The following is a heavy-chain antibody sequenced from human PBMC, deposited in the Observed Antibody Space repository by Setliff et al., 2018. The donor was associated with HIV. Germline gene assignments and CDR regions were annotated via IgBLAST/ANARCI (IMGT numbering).Heavy chain of an antibody. Sequence: PSETLSLTCAVSGYSISSGYYWGWIRQPPGKGLEWIGSIYHSGSTNYNPSLNSRVTMSVDKSRNQFSLKVSSVTAADTAVYYCARVSITYWYSIPRDYYYYMDVWGEGTTVTVSS. CDR2: IYHSGST. CDR3: ARVSITYWYSIPRDYYYYMDV. V-gene: IGHV4-38-2*01. CDR1: GYSISSGYY. D-gene: IGHD2-8*02. J-gene: IGHJ6*03.